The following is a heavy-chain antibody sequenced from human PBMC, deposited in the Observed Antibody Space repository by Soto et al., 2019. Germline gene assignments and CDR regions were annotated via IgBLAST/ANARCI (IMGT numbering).Heavy chain of an antibody. J-gene: IGHJ4*02. Sequence: QVRLVQSVAEEKKPGASVKVSCKASGYTFTSYAMHWVRQAPGQRLDWMGWINAGNGNTKYSQKFQGRGTITRDTFASTAYMELRSLRSADTAVYYCARGTVVTPFAYLGQGTLGTFSA. V-gene: IGHV1-3*05. CDR3: ARGTVVTPFAY. CDR2: INAGNGNT. CDR1: GYTFTSYA. D-gene: IGHD2-15*01.